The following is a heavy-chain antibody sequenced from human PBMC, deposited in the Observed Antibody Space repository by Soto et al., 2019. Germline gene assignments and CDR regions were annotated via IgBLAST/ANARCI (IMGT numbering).Heavy chain of an antibody. CDR1: GGTFSIYA. CDR2: IIPIFGTA. J-gene: IGHJ6*02. Sequence: SVKASCKASGGTFSIYAFSWVLQAPGQGLEWMGGIIPIFGTADYAQKFQGRVTITADESTSTAHMELSSLRSEDTAVYYCARWLNVFGICGNYSYGMYVCGQGTSVIVSS. D-gene: IGHD2-15*01. CDR3: ARWLNVFGICGNYSYGMYV. V-gene: IGHV1-69*13.